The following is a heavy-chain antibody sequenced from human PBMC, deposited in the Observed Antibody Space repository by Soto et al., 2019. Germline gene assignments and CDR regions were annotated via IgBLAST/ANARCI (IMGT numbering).Heavy chain of an antibody. J-gene: IGHJ4*02. V-gene: IGHV3-73*01. CDR3: TTNSGYDPLYLSVVYYFDY. D-gene: IGHD5-12*01. Sequence: PGGSLRLSCAASGFTFSGSAMHWVRQASGKGLEWVGRIRSKANSYATAYAASVKGRFTISRDDSKNTAYLQMNSLKTEDTAVYYCTTNSGYDPLYLSVVYYFDYWGQGTLVTVSS. CDR2: IRSKANSYAT. CDR1: GFTFSGSA.